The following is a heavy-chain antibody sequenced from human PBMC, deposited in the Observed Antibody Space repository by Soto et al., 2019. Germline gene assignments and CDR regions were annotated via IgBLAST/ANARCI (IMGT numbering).Heavy chain of an antibody. D-gene: IGHD1-1*01. J-gene: IGHJ6*02. V-gene: IGHV1-18*01. CDR2: ISAYNGDT. CDR1: GYTFNTYA. Sequence: QAQLVQSGAEVKKPGASVKVSCKASGYTFNTYAITWVRQAPGQGLEWVGWISAYNGDTSSAQSLQGRVTMTTDTSTNTAYMELRSLRNDDTAVYYWAIKTVYMDVWGQGTSVTVSS. CDR3: AIKTVYMDV.